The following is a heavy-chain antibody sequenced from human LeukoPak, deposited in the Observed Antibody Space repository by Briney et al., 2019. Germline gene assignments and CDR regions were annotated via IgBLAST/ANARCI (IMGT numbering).Heavy chain of an antibody. Sequence: PGGSLRLSCAASGFTFSSYAMSGVRQAPRKGLEWVSAISDSGGSTYYADSVKGRFTIYRDNSKNTLYLQMNSLRAEDTTVYYCAKGVEMATIGRVYYFDYWGQGTLVTVS. CDR1: GFTFSSYA. J-gene: IGHJ4*02. D-gene: IGHD5-24*01. V-gene: IGHV3-23*01. CDR2: ISDSGGST. CDR3: AKGVEMATIGRVYYFDY.